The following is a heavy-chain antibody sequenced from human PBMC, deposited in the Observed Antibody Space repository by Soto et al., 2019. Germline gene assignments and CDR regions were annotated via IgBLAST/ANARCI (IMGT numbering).Heavy chain of an antibody. CDR3: ARIAGKLRQALDY. D-gene: IGHD4-17*01. CDR1: GYTFTSYG. CDR2: ITTYNGNT. J-gene: IGHJ4*02. V-gene: IGHV1-18*01. Sequence: ASVKVSCKASGYTFTSYGISCVRQAPGQGLEWMGWITTYNGNTNYAQKFQGRVTMTTDTSTNTAYMELRSLRDDDTALYFCARIAGKLRQALDYWGQGILVTVSS.